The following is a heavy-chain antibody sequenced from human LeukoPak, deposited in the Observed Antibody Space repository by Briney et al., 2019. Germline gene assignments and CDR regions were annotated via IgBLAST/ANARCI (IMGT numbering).Heavy chain of an antibody. Sequence: GGSLRLSCAASGFAFSSYWMHWVRQVPGKGLVWVSRINPGGSSTAYADSVKGRFTISRDNAKDTLYLQMNSLRAEDTAVYYCARSNQADDYWGQGTLVTVSS. CDR1: GFAFSSYW. V-gene: IGHV3-74*01. CDR3: ARSNQADDY. J-gene: IGHJ4*02. CDR2: INPGGSST. D-gene: IGHD4-11*01.